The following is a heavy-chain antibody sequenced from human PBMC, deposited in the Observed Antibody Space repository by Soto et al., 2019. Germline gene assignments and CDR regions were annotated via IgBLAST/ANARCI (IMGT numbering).Heavy chain of an antibody. CDR3: ARHPVLGDIVAVVASIDY. D-gene: IGHD2-15*01. J-gene: IGHJ4*02. CDR2: IYYSGST. V-gene: IGHV4-39*01. Sequence: PSETLCITCTFSGGSISISSYPWGWIRQPPGKGLEWIGSIYYSGSTYYNPSLKSRVTISVDTSKNQFSLKLSSVTAADTAVYYCARHPVLGDIVAVVASIDYWGQGTLVTVSS. CDR1: GGSISISSYP.